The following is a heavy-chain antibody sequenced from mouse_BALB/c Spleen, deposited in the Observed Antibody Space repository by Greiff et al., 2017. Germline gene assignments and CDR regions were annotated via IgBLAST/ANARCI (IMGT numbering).Heavy chain of an antibody. J-gene: IGHJ2*01. CDR2: IDPANGNT. D-gene: IGHD2-1*01. CDR1: GFNIKDTY. V-gene: IGHV14-3*02. Sequence: EVQLQQSGAELVKPGASVKLSCTASGFNIKDTYMHWVKQRPEQGLEWIGRIDPANGNTKYDPKFQGKATIAADTSSNTAYLQLSSLTSEDTAVYYCARIYYGPFDYWGQGTTLTVSS. CDR3: ARIYYGPFDY.